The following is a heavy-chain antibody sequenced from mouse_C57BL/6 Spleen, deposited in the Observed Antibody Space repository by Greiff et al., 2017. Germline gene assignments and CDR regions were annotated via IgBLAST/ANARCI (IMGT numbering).Heavy chain of an antibody. Sequence: QVQLQQPGAELVRPGSSVKLSCKASGYTFTSYWMDWVKQRPGQGLEWIGNIYPSDSETHYNQKFKDKATLTVDKSSSTAYLQLSSLTSEDSAVYYCARGGGLDYWGQGTTRTVSS. D-gene: IGHD3-3*01. V-gene: IGHV1-61*01. CDR1: GYTFTSYW. J-gene: IGHJ2*01. CDR2: IYPSDSET. CDR3: ARGGGLDY.